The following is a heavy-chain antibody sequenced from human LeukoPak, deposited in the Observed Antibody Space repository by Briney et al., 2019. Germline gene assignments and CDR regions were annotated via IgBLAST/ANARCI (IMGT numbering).Heavy chain of an antibody. J-gene: IGHJ6*02. D-gene: IGHD6-19*01. CDR3: ARDRGLGHYYCYYGMDV. V-gene: IGHV3-66*01. CDR1: GFTVSSNY. CDR2: IYSGGST. Sequence: GGSLGLSCAASGFTVSSNYMSWVRQAPGKGLEWVSVIYSGGSTYYADSVKGRFTISRDNSKNTLYLQMNSLRAEDTAVYYCARDRGLGHYYCYYGMDVWGQGTTVTVSS.